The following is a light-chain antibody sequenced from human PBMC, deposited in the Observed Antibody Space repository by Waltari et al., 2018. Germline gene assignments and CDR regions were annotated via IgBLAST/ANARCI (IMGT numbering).Light chain of an antibody. V-gene: IGLV4-69*01. J-gene: IGLJ3*02. CDR2: VNSAGSH. Sequence: QLVVTQSPSVSAALGASVKLTCTLSSGHRGHVIAWLTQHPGQGPRYLMKVNSAGSHSKGDEIPDRFSGSSSGAERYLTISNVQSEDEADYYCETGGHGTWVFGGGTRLTVL. CDR3: ETGGHGTWV. CDR1: SGHRGHV.